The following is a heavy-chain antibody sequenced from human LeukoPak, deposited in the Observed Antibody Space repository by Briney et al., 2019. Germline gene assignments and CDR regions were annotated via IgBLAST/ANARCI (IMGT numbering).Heavy chain of an antibody. CDR3: ARDLGYSSGPNY. D-gene: IGHD6-19*01. Sequence: GGSLRLSCVISGFTVSSNCMTWVRQAPGKGLEWVSVSFGCGSAYYADSVKGRFTISRDNAKNSLYLQMNSLRAEDTAVYYCARDLGYSSGPNYWGQGTRVTVSS. V-gene: IGHV3-66*01. CDR2: SFGCGSA. J-gene: IGHJ4*02. CDR1: GFTVSSNC.